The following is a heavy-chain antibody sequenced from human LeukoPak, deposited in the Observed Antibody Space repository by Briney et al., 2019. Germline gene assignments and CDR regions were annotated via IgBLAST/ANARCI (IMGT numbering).Heavy chain of an antibody. J-gene: IGHJ4*02. CDR1: GFTFSSYE. D-gene: IGHD6-19*01. CDR3: ARVMSSGWYEGEIDY. Sequence: PGGSLRLSCAASGFTFSSYEMNWVRQAPGKGLEWVSYISSSGSTIYYADSVKGRFTISRDNAKNSLYLQMNSLRAEDTAVYYCARVMSSGWYEGEIDYWGQGNLVTVSS. CDR2: ISSSGSTI. V-gene: IGHV3-48*03.